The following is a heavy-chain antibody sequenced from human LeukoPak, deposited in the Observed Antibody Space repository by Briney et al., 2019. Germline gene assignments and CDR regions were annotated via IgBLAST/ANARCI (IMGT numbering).Heavy chain of an antibody. D-gene: IGHD3-10*01. J-gene: IGHJ4*02. CDR2: ISYDGSNK. CDR3: ARFGEATLFDY. Sequence: PGGSLRLSCAASGFTFSSYAMHWVRQAPGKGLEWVAVISYDGSNKYYADSVKGRLTISRDNSKNTLYLQMNSLRAEDTAVYYCARFGEATLFDYWGQGTLVTVSP. V-gene: IGHV3-30-3*01. CDR1: GFTFSSYA.